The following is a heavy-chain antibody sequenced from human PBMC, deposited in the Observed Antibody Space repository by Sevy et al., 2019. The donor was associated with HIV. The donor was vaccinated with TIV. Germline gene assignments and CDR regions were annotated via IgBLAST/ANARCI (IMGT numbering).Heavy chain of an antibody. V-gene: IGHV3-23*01. Sequence: GGSLRLSCEASGFTFSSNAMSWVRQAPGKGLEWVSGISGGGGDTFYAYSVKGRFTISRDNSKNTLFLQINSLRAEDTALYYCVKGARYTIPNDAFDIWGQGTMVTV. CDR1: GFTFSSNA. D-gene: IGHD2-2*02. J-gene: IGHJ3*02. CDR2: ISGGGGDT. CDR3: VKGARYTIPNDAFDI.